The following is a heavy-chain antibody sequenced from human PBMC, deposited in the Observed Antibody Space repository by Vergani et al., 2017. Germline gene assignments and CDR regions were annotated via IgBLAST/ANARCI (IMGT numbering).Heavy chain of an antibody. V-gene: IGHV3-11*01. D-gene: IGHD1/OR15-1a*01. J-gene: IGHJ5*02. Sequence: QVKLQESGPGLVKPSETLSLTCTVSGASVNSYYWSWIRQPTGKGLEWLAHISDGGETKMYAESLKGRFTVSRDNTKNLLILQMKTLKVDDTATYYCGRKQSPASLMDKPIDIWGQGTLVTVSS. CDR1: GASVNSYY. CDR2: ISDGGETK. CDR3: GRKQSPASLMDKPIDI.